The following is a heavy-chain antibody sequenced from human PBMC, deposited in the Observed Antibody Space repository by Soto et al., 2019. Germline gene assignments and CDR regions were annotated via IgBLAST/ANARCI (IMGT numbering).Heavy chain of an antibody. CDR1: GFTFSSYN. Sequence: PGGSLRLSCAGSGFTFSSYNMNWVRQAPGKGLEWVGRIKSKTDGGTTDYAAPVKGRFTISRDDSKNTLYLQMNSLKTEDTAVYYCTTARDYDSSGYYYYYFDYWGQGTLVTVSS. D-gene: IGHD3-22*01. V-gene: IGHV3-15*01. CDR2: IKSKTDGGTT. CDR3: TTARDYDSSGYYYYYFDY. J-gene: IGHJ4*02.